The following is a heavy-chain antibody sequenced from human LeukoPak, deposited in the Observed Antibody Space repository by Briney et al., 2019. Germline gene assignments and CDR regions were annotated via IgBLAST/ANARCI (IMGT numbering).Heavy chain of an antibody. CDR1: GYTFTSYG. D-gene: IGHD2-2*01. V-gene: IGHV1-18*01. Sequence: GASVKVSCKASGYTFTSYGISWVRQAPGQGLERMGWISAYNGNTNYAQKLQGRVTMTTDTSTSTAYMELRSPRSDDPAVYYCAREVVPAANYYYYYMDVWGKGTTVSVSS. J-gene: IGHJ6*03. CDR2: ISAYNGNT. CDR3: AREVVPAANYYYYYMDV.